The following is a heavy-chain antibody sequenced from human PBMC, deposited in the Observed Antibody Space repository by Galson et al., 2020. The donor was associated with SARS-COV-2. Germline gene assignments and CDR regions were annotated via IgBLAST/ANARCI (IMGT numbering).Heavy chain of an antibody. D-gene: IGHD3-10*01. CDR1: GFTFSSYG. CDR3: AKPGGNYYGSGSLDY. Sequence: GGSLRLSCAASGFTFSSYGMHWVRQAPGKGLEWVAVISYDGSNKYYADSVKGRFTISRDNSKNTLYLQMNSLRAEYTAVYYCAKPGGNYYGSGSLDYGGQGALVTVSS. J-gene: IGHJ4*02. CDR2: ISYDGSNK. V-gene: IGHV3-30*18.